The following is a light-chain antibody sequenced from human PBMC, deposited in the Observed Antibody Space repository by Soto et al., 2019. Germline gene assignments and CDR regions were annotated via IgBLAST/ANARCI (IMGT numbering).Light chain of an antibody. J-gene: IGKJ1*01. CDR1: QSVSTY. Sequence: DIVLTQSPATLSLSPGERATLSCRASQSVSTYVAWYQQKPGQAPRLLVYDASNRATGIPARFSGSGSGTDFTLTISGLEPEDFAIYYCQQYGDSPRTFGQGTKVDIK. V-gene: IGKV3-11*01. CDR3: QQYGDSPRT. CDR2: DAS.